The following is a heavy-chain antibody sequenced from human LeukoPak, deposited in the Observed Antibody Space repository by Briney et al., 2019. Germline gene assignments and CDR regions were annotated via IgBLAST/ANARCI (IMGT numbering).Heavy chain of an antibody. D-gene: IGHD1-1*01. CDR2: IYPGDSDT. V-gene: IGHV5-51*01. CDR1: GYNFARYW. CDR3: ARWGNSSMEPFNF. Sequence: GESLKISCKASGYNFARYWIGWVRQMPGKDLEWMGIIYPGDSDTTYSPSFQGQVTISADKSISTTYLQWTSLKASDSAMYYCARWGNSSMEPFNFWGQGTLVSVSS. J-gene: IGHJ4*02.